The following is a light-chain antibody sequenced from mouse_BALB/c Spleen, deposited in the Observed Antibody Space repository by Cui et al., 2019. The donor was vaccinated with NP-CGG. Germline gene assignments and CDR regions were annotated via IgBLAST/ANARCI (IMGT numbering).Light chain of an antibody. CDR3: ALWYSNHWV. J-gene: IGLJ1*01. V-gene: IGLV1*01. Sequence: QAVVTQGSALTTSPGETVTLTCRSSTGAVITSNYANWVQEKPDHLFTGLIGGTHNRAPGVPARFSGSLIGDKAALTITGAQTEDEAIYFCALWYSNHWVFGGGTKLTVL. CDR2: GTH. CDR1: TGAVITSNY.